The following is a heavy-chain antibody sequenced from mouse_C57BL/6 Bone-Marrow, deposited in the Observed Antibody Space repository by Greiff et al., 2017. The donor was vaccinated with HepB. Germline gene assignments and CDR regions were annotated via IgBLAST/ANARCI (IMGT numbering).Heavy chain of an antibody. V-gene: IGHV1-81*01. CDR3: ARTYGSSYVGDY. CDR2: IYPRSGNT. Sequence: VQLQESGAELARPGASVKLSCKASGYTFTSYGISWVKQRTGQGLEWIGEIYPRSGNTYYNEKFKGKATLTADKSSSTAYMELLSLTSEDSAVYFCARTYGSSYVGDYWGQGTTLTVSS. J-gene: IGHJ2*01. D-gene: IGHD1-1*01. CDR1: GYTFTSYG.